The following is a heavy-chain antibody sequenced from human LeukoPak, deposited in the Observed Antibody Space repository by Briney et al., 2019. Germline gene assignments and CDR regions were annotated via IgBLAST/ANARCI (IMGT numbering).Heavy chain of an antibody. CDR1: GFTFSSYW. Sequence: PGRSLRLSCAASGFTFSSYWMHWVRRVPGKGLVWVARINPGGSSITYADSVKGRFTISRDNAKNTLYLQMDSLRAEDAGVYYCARSNQADDYWGQGTLVTVSS. J-gene: IGHJ4*02. CDR3: ARSNQADDY. V-gene: IGHV3-74*01. D-gene: IGHD1-14*01. CDR2: INPGGSSI.